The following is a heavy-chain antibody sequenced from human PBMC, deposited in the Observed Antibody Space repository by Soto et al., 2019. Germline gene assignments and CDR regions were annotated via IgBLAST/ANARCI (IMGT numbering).Heavy chain of an antibody. Sequence: QVQLVQSGAEVKKPGASVKVSCKASGYTFTSYGISWVRQAPGQGLEWMGWISAYNGNTHYTQKLQGRVTMTTDTSTSTAHMELRSLRSHDTAVYYCARDFDSSGNYYAGGAFDIWGQGTLVTVSS. D-gene: IGHD3-22*01. J-gene: IGHJ3*02. CDR2: ISAYNGNT. CDR3: ARDFDSSGNYYAGGAFDI. V-gene: IGHV1-18*04. CDR1: GYTFTSYG.